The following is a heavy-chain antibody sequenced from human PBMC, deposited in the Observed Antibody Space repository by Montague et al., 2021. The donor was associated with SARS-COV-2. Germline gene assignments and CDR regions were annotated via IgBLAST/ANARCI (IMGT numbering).Heavy chain of an antibody. Sequence: SETLSLTCSISAGSISGHYLAWIRQPPGKRLEWIAYIYYSGGANXNPSLRSRVTMSADTSNNQFSLKLSSVTAADTAVYYCARAVSVRRAVGWFDPWGQGALVTVSS. CDR2: IYYSGGA. J-gene: IGHJ5*02. CDR3: ARAVSVRRAVGWFDP. CDR1: AGSISGHY. V-gene: IGHV4-59*11. D-gene: IGHD3-10*01.